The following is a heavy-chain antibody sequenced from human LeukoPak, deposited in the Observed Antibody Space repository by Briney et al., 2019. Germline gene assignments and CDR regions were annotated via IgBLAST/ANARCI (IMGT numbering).Heavy chain of an antibody. J-gene: IGHJ4*02. CDR2: ISADGGSA. Sequence: PGGSLRLSCAASGFTFRSYWMSWVRQAPGKGLEWVSAISADGGSAWYAGSVRGRSTISRDNSKNTVYLQMKSLGAEDTAVYFCARDRNFPRDQFDYWGQGTLVTVSS. CDR1: GFTFRSYW. V-gene: IGHV3-23*01. D-gene: IGHD4-11*01. CDR3: ARDRNFPRDQFDY.